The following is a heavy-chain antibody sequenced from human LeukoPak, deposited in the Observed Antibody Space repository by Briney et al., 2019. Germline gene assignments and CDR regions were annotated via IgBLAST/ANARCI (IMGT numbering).Heavy chain of an antibody. CDR3: SRGYGGNSEVAFDI. J-gene: IGHJ3*02. CDR2: INSDGTST. D-gene: IGHD4-23*01. Sequence: PGGSLRLSCAASGFTFNSYWMHWVRQAPGKGLVWVSRINSDGTSTSYADSVEGRFTISRDNAKSTLYLQMNSLRAEDTAVYYCSRGYGGNSEVAFDIWGQGTMVTVSS. V-gene: IGHV3-74*01. CDR1: GFTFNSYW.